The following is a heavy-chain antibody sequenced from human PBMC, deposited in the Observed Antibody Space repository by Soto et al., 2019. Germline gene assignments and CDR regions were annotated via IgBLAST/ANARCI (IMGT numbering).Heavy chain of an antibody. CDR2: IYSGGST. CDR3: ARETPRAHAFDI. Sequence: EVQLVESGGGLVQPGGSLRLSCAASGFTVSSNYMSWVRQAPGKGLEWVSVIYSGGSTYYADSVKGRFTISRHNYKNTLYLQMNSLRAEDTAVYYCARETPRAHAFDIWGQGTMVTVSS. CDR1: GFTVSSNY. J-gene: IGHJ3*02. V-gene: IGHV3-53*04.